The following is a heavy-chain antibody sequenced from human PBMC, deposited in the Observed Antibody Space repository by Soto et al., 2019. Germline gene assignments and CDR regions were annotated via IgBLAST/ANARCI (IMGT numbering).Heavy chain of an antibody. Sequence: EVQLLESGGGLVQPGGSLRLSCAASGFTFSSYAMRWVRQAPVKGLEWVSAISGSGGSTYYADSVKGRFTISRDNSENTLYLQRNSLRGEDTAVYYCARRGSGSYCDYWGQGTRVNVSS. CDR1: GFTFSSYA. D-gene: IGHD1-26*01. J-gene: IGHJ4*02. CDR3: ARRGSGSYCDY. V-gene: IGHV3-23*01. CDR2: ISGSGGST.